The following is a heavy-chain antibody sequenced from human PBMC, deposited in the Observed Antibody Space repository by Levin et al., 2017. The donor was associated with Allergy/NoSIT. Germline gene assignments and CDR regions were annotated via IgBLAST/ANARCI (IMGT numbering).Heavy chain of an antibody. D-gene: IGHD6-19*01. Sequence: GGSLRLSCVASGFDFSSYYMTWVRQAPGKGLEWVANIKQDGSEKNYVDSVKGRFTISRDNAKNSLSLQMNSLRAEDTAMYYCVTLKQWKTLFDPWGQGTQVTVSS. CDR3: VTLKQWKTLFDP. CDR1: GFDFSSYY. V-gene: IGHV3-7*02. J-gene: IGHJ5*02. CDR2: IKQDGSEK.